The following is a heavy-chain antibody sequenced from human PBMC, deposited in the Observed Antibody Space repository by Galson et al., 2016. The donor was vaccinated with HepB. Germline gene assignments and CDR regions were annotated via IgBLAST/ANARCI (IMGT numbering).Heavy chain of an antibody. D-gene: IGHD1-26*01. V-gene: IGHV5-51*01. CDR3: ARLGLVGPTGWGSAFDI. CDR2: DSQT. Sequence: DSQTIYSPSFQGQVTISVDKSISTAYLQWSSLKASDTAMYYCARLGLVGPTGWGSAFDIWGQGSMVTVSS. J-gene: IGHJ3*02.